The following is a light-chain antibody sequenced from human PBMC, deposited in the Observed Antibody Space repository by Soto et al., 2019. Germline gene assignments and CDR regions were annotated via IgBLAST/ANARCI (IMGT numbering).Light chain of an antibody. V-gene: IGLV2-14*01. CDR3: TSYASGSSHVV. Sequence: QSVLTQPASVSGSPGQSITLSCTGTSGDIGGYDYVSWYQRHPGKAPKLIIYDVNNRPSGVSNRFSGSKSGNTASLTISGLQAEDEADYYCTSYASGSSHVVFGGGTQLTVL. J-gene: IGLJ2*01. CDR2: DVN. CDR1: SGDIGGYDY.